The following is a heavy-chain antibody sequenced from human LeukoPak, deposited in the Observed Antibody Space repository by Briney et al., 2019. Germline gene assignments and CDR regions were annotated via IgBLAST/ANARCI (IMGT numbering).Heavy chain of an antibody. D-gene: IGHD2-2*02. V-gene: IGHV3-21*01. CDR3: ARDRGDVCTSCYNV. J-gene: IGHJ4*02. CDR1: GFTFSSYS. Sequence: GGSLRLSCAASGFTFSSYSMNWVRQAPGKGLEWVSSISSSSSYIYYADSVKGRFTISRDNAKNSLYLQMNSLRAEDTAVYYCARDRGDVCTSCYNVWGQGTLVTVSS. CDR2: ISSSSSYI.